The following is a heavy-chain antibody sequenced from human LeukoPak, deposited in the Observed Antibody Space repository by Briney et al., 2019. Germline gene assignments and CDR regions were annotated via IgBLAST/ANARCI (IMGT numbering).Heavy chain of an antibody. D-gene: IGHD3-3*01. CDR1: GFTFSSYA. Sequence: QPGGSLRLSCAASGFTFSSYAMSWVRQAPGKGLEWVSAISGSGGSTYYADSVKGRFTISRDNSKNTLYLQMNSLRAEDTAVYYCAKEDYDFWSGYYTFFDYWGQGTQVTVSS. CDR3: AKEDYDFWSGYYTFFDY. J-gene: IGHJ4*02. V-gene: IGHV3-23*01. CDR2: ISGSGGST.